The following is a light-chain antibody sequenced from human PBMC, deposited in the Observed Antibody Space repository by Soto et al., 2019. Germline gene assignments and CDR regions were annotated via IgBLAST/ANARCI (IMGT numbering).Light chain of an antibody. J-gene: IGLJ3*02. Sequence: SSLTQPASVSGSPGQSITISCTGTNSDVGSHNFVSWYQQYPGKAPKLLIYEASKRPSGLSNRFSGSKSGNTASLTISGLQAEDEADHYCCSLTNGATWVFGGGTKLTVL. CDR2: EAS. CDR1: NSDVGSHNF. CDR3: CSLTNGATWV. V-gene: IGLV2-23*01.